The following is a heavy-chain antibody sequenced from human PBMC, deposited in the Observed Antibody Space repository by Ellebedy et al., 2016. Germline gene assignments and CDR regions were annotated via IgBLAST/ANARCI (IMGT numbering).Heavy chain of an antibody. CDR1: GGSISSGGYY. D-gene: IGHD4-17*01. J-gene: IGHJ5*02. CDR2: IYYSGST. CDR3: AREISTVTTTWFDP. Sequence: SETLSLXCTVSGGSISSGGYYWSWIRQHPGKGLEWIGYIYYSGSTYYNPSLKSRVTISVDTSKNQFSLKLSSVTAADTAVYYCAREISTVTTTWFDPWGQGTLVTVSS. V-gene: IGHV4-31*03.